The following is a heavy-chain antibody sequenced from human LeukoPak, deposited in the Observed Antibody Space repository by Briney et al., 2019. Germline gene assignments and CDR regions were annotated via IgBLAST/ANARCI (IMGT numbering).Heavy chain of an antibody. D-gene: IGHD5-24*01. Sequence: ETLSLSCTVSGGSISSYYWSWVRQAPGKGLEWVGLIKRITDGGTTDYAAPVKGRFTISRDDSKSILYLQMNSLKTEDTAVYYCTTRRRRDGLTGDGYWGQGTLVTVSS. CDR3: TTRRRRDGLTGDGY. J-gene: IGHJ4*02. CDR1: GGSISSYY. V-gene: IGHV3-15*01. CDR2: IKRITDGGTT.